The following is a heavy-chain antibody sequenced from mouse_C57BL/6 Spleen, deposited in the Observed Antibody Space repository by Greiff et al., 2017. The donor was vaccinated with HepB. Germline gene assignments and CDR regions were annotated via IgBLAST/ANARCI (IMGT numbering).Heavy chain of an antibody. CDR2: ISYDGSN. CDR1: GYSITSGYY. Sequence: EVQLVESGPGLVKPSQSLSLTCSVTGYSITSGYYWNWIRQFPGNKLEWMGYISYDGSNNYNPSLKNRISITRDTSTNQFFLKLNSVTTEDTATYYCARSAGSSSFDYWGQGTTLTVSS. D-gene: IGHD1-1*01. V-gene: IGHV3-6*01. CDR3: ARSAGSSSFDY. J-gene: IGHJ2*01.